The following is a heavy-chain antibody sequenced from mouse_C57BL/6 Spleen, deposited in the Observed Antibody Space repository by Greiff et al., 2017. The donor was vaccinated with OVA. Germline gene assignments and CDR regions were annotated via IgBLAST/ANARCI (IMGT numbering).Heavy chain of an antibody. V-gene: IGHV1-69*01. Sequence: QVQLQQPGAELVMPGASVKLSCKASGYTFTSYWMHWVKQRPGLGLEWIGEIDPSDSYTNYNQKFKGKSTLTVDKSSSTAYMQLSSLTSEDSAVYYCARSGYGNYCFDYWGQGTTLTVSS. CDR1: GYTFTSYW. J-gene: IGHJ2*01. CDR3: ARSGYGNYCFDY. CDR2: IDPSDSYT. D-gene: IGHD2-10*02.